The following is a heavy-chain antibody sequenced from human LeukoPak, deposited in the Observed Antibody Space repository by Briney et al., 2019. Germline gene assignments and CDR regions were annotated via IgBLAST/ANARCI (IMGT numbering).Heavy chain of an antibody. CDR2: ISSSSSYI. D-gene: IGHD7-27*01. J-gene: IGHJ4*02. CDR3: VRVGTGDDY. CDR1: GFTFSSSS. Sequence: GGSLRLSCAASGFTFSSSSMNWVRQAPGKGLEWVSSISSSSSYIYYADSVKGRFTISRDNAKNSLYLQMNIVRGEDTAVYYCVRVGTGDDYWGEGTLVTVSS. V-gene: IGHV3-21*01.